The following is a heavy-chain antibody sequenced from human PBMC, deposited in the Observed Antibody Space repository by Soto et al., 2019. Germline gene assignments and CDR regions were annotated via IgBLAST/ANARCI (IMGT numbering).Heavy chain of an antibody. J-gene: IGHJ5*02. D-gene: IGHD3-10*01. CDR3: ARGRGAMIRGVKNWFDL. Sequence: WTWIRQPPGKGLEWIGEINQSGSTNYNPSLKSRFTISVDTSKNQFSLKLSSVTAADTAVYYCARGRGAMIRGVKNWFDLWGQGTLVTVSS. CDR2: INQSGST. V-gene: IGHV4-34*01.